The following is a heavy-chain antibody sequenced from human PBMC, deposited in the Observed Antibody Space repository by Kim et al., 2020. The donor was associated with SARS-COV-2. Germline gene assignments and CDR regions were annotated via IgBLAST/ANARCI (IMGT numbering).Heavy chain of an antibody. CDR1: GGSFSGYY. CDR2: INHSGST. CDR3: ARVTPPEGLLWFGELFYDY. D-gene: IGHD3-10*01. V-gene: IGHV4-34*01. J-gene: IGHJ4*02. Sequence: SETLSLTCAVYGGSFSGYYWSWIRQPPGKGLEWIGEINHSGSTNYNPSLKSRVTISVDTSKNQFSLKLSSVTAADTAVYYCARVTPPEGLLWFGELFYDYWGQGTLVTVSS.